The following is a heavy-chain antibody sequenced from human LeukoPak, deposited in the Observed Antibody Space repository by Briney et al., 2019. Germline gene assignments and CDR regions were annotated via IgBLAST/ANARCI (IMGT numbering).Heavy chain of an antibody. D-gene: IGHD3-3*01. Sequence: GESLKISCKGSGHSFTSHWIGWVRQMPGKGLEWMGIIYPGDSDTRYSPSFQGQVTISADKSISTAYLQWSSLKASDTAMYYCARTGSYDFWSGYNYYGMDVWGQGTTVTVSS. CDR2: IYPGDSDT. V-gene: IGHV5-51*01. J-gene: IGHJ6*02. CDR3: ARTGSYDFWSGYNYYGMDV. CDR1: GHSFTSHW.